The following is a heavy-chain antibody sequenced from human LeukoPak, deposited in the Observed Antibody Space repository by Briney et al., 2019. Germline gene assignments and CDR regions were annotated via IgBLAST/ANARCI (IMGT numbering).Heavy chain of an antibody. J-gene: IGHJ6*03. D-gene: IGHD6-19*01. CDR3: ARGPGQWLFYYYYYMDV. Sequence: SETLSLTCAVYGGSFSGYYWSWIRQPPGKGLEWIGEINHSGSTNYNPSLKSRVTISVDTSKNQFSLKLSSVTAADTAVYYCARGPGQWLFYYYYYMDVWGKGTTVTVS. V-gene: IGHV4-34*01. CDR2: INHSGST. CDR1: GGSFSGYY.